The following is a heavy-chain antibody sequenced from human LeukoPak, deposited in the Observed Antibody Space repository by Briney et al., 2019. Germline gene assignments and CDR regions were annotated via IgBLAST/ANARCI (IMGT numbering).Heavy chain of an antibody. V-gene: IGHV4-34*01. CDR3: ASSGSYSHVDY. Sequence: PSETLSLTCAVYGGSFSGYYWSWIRQPPGKGLEWIGEINHRGSTNYNPSLKSRVTISVDTSKNQFSLKLSSVTAADTAVYYCASSGSYSHVDYWGQGTLVTVSS. CDR2: INHRGST. CDR1: GGSFSGYY. D-gene: IGHD3-10*01. J-gene: IGHJ4*02.